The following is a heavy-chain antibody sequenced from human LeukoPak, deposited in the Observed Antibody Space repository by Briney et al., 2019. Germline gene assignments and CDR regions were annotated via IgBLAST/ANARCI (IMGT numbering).Heavy chain of an antibody. D-gene: IGHD3-10*01. V-gene: IGHV3-21*01. CDR1: GFSFSSAS. Sequence: GGSLRLSCAASGFSFSSASMNWLRQAPGKGLEWVSAISSSSTSIKYADSVRGRFTISRDNAKGSVYLEMNSLRVEDTAVYYCAKVGTGNQYGSGDFDLWGQGSLVTVSS. CDR3: AKVGTGNQYGSGDFDL. J-gene: IGHJ4*02. CDR2: ISSSSTSI.